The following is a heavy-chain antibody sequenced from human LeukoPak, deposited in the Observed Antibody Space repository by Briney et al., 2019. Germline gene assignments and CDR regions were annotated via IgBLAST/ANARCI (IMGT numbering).Heavy chain of an antibody. CDR2: IPYDGSNK. Sequence: PGRTLRLFCAASGFTFSSYAMHWVRQAPGKGLEWVALIPYDGSNKYYADSVKGRFTISRDNSKNTLYVQMNSLRAEDTAVYYCAREGRVYYGSGSYWAQDYYYYMDVWGKGTTVTVSS. CDR3: AREGRVYYGSGSYWAQDYYYYMDV. J-gene: IGHJ6*03. V-gene: IGHV3-30*04. D-gene: IGHD3-10*01. CDR1: GFTFSSYA.